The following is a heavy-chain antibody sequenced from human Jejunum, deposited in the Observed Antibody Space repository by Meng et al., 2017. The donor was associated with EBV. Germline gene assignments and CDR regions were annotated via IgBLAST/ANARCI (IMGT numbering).Heavy chain of an antibody. CDR1: GFTVSSNF. CDR2: IYSGGPT. V-gene: IGHV3-53*01. Sequence: EVQVVESGEGLNQPCGSLRFSCAASGFTVSSNFRSWVRQAPGKGLEWVSVIYSGGPTNYADSVKGRFTISRDNSKNTVYLQMNSLRAEDTAVYYCVRGPPPDTWGQGTLVTVSS. CDR3: VRGPPPDT. J-gene: IGHJ5*02.